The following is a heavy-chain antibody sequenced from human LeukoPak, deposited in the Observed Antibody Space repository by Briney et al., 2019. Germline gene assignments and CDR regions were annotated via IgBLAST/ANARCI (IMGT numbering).Heavy chain of an antibody. CDR2: ISSNGGST. CDR3: VKDLYYGSGSYYPALDY. V-gene: IGHV3-64D*06. CDR1: GFTFSSYA. J-gene: IGHJ4*02. D-gene: IGHD3-10*01. Sequence: PGGSLRLSCSASGFTFSSYAMHWVRQAPGKGLEYVSDISSNGGSTYYADSVKGRFTISRDNSKNTLYLQVSSLRAEGTAVYYCVKDLYYGSGSYYPALDYWGQGTLVTVSS.